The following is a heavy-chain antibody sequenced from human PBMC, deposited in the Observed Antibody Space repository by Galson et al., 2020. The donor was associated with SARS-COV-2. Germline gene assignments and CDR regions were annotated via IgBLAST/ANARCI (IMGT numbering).Heavy chain of an antibody. CDR2: ISGRGGST. CDR1: EFTFSSYA. CDR3: ARHNSEWINGGGLDY. Sequence: GESLKISCAASEFTFSSYAMNWVRQAPGKGLEWVSAISGRGGSTYYADSVKGRFTISRDNSKNTLYLQMNNLRAEDTALYYCARHNSEWINGGGLDYWGQGTLVTVSS. J-gene: IGHJ4*02. D-gene: IGHD6-19*01. V-gene: IGHV3-23*01.